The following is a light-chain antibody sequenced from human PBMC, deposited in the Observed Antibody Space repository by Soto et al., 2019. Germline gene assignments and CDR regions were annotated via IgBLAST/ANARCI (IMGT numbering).Light chain of an antibody. V-gene: IGKV4-1*01. CDR2: WAS. CDR1: QSVLYSSNNKNY. CDR3: QQYYSTPRT. Sequence: DIVMTQSPDSLAVSLGERATINCKSSQSVLYSSNNKNYLAWYQQKPGQPPKLLIYWASTRESGVPDRFSGSGSGTDFTLTSSSPQAEDVAVYYCQQYYSTPRTFGGGTKVEIK. J-gene: IGKJ4*01.